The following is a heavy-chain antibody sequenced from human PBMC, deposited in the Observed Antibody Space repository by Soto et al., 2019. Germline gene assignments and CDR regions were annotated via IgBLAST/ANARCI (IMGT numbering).Heavy chain of an antibody. CDR3: ASTLYGDNVDD. Sequence: QVQLVQSGAEVKKPGASVKVSCKASGYTFTSYDINWVRQAPGQGLEWMGWMNPNSGNTGYAQKFQGRVTMTRNTTTSTAYRTLSSLRSEDTAVYYGASTLYGDNVDDGGQGTLVTVSS. CDR1: GYTFTSYD. V-gene: IGHV1-8*01. CDR2: MNPNSGNT. D-gene: IGHD4-17*01. J-gene: IGHJ4*02.